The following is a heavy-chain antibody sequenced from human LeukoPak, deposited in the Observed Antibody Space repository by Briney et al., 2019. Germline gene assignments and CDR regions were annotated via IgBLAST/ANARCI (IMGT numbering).Heavy chain of an antibody. Sequence: GGSLRLSCAASGFTFSSYEMSWVRQAPGKGLEWVSAISGSGGSTYYADSVKGRFTISRDNAKNSLFLQMSSLRGEDTALYYCATEHWGPNSWGQGTLVTVSS. V-gene: IGHV3-23*01. J-gene: IGHJ4*02. D-gene: IGHD3-16*01. CDR3: ATEHWGPNS. CDR1: GFTFSSYE. CDR2: ISGSGGST.